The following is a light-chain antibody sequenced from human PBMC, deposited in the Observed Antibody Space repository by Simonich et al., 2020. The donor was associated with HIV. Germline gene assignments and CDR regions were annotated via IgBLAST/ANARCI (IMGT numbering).Light chain of an antibody. V-gene: IGKV3-15*01. CDR3: QQYNKWPLT. CDR1: QSVSNN. Sequence: EIVMTQSPATLSVSPGERATLSCRASQSVSNNLAWYQQKPGQAPRLLISGASIRANGIPARFRGSGSGTEFTLTITSLQSEDFALYSCQQYNKWPLTFGGGTKVEIK. J-gene: IGKJ4*01. CDR2: GAS.